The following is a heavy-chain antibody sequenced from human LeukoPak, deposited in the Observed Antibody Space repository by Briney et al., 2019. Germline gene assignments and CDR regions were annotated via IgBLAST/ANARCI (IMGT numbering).Heavy chain of an antibody. CDR2: ISRGSGSI. D-gene: IGHD6-13*01. J-gene: IGHJ4*02. V-gene: IGHV3-21*01. CDR1: GFTFSSYS. CDR3: ARKAGIAAGGNSFDY. Sequence: GGSLRLSCAASGFTFSSYSMNWVRQAAGKGLEWVSSISRGSGSIYYADSMKGRFTISRDNAKNSLYLQMNSLRAEDTAVYYCARKAGIAAGGNSFDYWGPGTVVTVSS.